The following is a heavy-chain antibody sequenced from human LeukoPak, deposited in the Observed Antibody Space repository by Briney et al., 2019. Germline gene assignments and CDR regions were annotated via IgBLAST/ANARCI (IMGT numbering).Heavy chain of an antibody. J-gene: IGHJ4*02. V-gene: IGHV3-23*01. Sequence: GGTLRLSCAASGFTFSSYGMSWVRQAPGKGLEWVSAISGSGGSTYYADSVEGRFTISRDNSKNTLYLQMNSLRAEDTAVYYCARDLWIQLSGFDYWGQGTLVTVSS. CDR3: ARDLWIQLSGFDY. D-gene: IGHD5-18*01. CDR1: GFTFSSYG. CDR2: ISGSGGST.